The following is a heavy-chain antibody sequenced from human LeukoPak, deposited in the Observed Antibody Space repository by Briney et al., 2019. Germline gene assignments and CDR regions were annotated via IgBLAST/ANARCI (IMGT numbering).Heavy chain of an antibody. Sequence: GGSLRLSCAASGFTFSSYSMNWVRQAPGKGLEWVSVITGSGGNTYYADSVKGRFTISKDNSKNTVYLRMSSLRVDDTAVYYCAKAASSSWPSYYYGMDVWGQGTTVTVSS. CDR1: GFTFSSYS. V-gene: IGHV3-23*01. CDR3: AKAASSSWPSYYYGMDV. CDR2: ITGSGGNT. D-gene: IGHD6-13*01. J-gene: IGHJ6*02.